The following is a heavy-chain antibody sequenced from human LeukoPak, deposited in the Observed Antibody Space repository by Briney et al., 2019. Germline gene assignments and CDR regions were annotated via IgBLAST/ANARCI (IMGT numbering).Heavy chain of an antibody. D-gene: IGHD3-9*01. J-gene: IGHJ4*02. CDR1: GFTFSNYA. Sequence: LAGASLRLSCAASGFTFSNYAMYWLRQAPGKGLEWVSAVSGRDDSTYYADSVKGRFTISRDTSKNTLYLQMNSLRAEDTAVYYCAKWGDYDILTGYYDPDYWGQGTLVTVSS. CDR2: VSGRDDST. CDR3: AKWGDYDILTGYYDPDY. V-gene: IGHV3-23*01.